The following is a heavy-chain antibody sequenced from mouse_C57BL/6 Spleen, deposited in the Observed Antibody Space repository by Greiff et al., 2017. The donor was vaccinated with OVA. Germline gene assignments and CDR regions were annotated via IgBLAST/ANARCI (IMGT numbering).Heavy chain of an antibody. Sequence: EVKLQESGPGLVKPSQSLSLTCSVTGYSITSGYYWNWIRQFPGNKLEWMGYISYDGSNNYNPSLKNRISITRDPSKNQFFLKLNSVTTEDTATYYCARGITTVVAPGFAYWGQGTLVTVSA. V-gene: IGHV3-6*01. J-gene: IGHJ3*01. D-gene: IGHD1-1*01. CDR3: ARGITTVVAPGFAY. CDR2: ISYDGSN. CDR1: GYSITSGYY.